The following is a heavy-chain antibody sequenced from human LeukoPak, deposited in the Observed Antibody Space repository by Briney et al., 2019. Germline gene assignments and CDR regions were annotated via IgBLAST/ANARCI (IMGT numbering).Heavy chain of an antibody. CDR3: ARDFFGRAAGTGNWFDP. J-gene: IGHJ5*02. Sequence: SETLSLTCSVSGYSIASGYYWGWIRQSPGKGLEWIGSVYHDGSTYYNPSLKSRVTVSADTSKNQISLSLSSVTATDTAVYYCARDFFGRAAGTGNWFDPWGQGTLVTVSS. CDR1: GYSIASGYY. V-gene: IGHV4-38-2*02. D-gene: IGHD6-13*01. CDR2: VYHDGST.